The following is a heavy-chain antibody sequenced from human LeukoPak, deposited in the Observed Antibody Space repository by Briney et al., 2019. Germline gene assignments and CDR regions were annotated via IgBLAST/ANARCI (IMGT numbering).Heavy chain of an antibody. CDR1: GGSVRDSSYY. J-gene: IGHJ5*02. V-gene: IGHV4-61*01. CDR3: ARGGYYGSGNDFRFDP. D-gene: IGHD3-10*01. CDR2: IYYSGST. Sequence: SETLSLTCSVSGGSVRDSSYYWSWIRQPPGKGLEWIGYIYYSGSTNYKPSLKSRVTISVDTSKNQFSLKLSSVTAADTAVYYCARGGYYGSGNDFRFDPWGQGTLVTVSS.